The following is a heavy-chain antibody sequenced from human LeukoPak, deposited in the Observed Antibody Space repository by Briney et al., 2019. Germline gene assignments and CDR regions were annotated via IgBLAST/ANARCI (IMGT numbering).Heavy chain of an antibody. CDR1: GFTFSSYS. D-gene: IGHD5-18*01. J-gene: IGHJ5*02. CDR2: ISSSSSYI. CDR3: ARASGYSYAKRSWSDP. V-gene: IGHV3-21*01. Sequence: GGSLRLSCAAYGFTFSSYSMNWVRQAPGKGLEWVSSISSSSSYIYYTDSVKGRFTISRDNAKNSLYLRMNSLRAADTAVYYCARASGYSYAKRSWSDPWGQGTLVTASS.